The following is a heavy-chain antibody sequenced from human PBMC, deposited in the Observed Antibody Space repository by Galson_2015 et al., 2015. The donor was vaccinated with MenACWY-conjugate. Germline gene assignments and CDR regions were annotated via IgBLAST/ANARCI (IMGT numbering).Heavy chain of an antibody. CDR2: ISSNSSTI. Sequence: SLRLSCAASGFTFSSYSMNWVRQAPGKGLEWVSYISSNSSTIYYADSVKGRFTISRDNAKNALYLRMNSLRAEDTAVYYCATDEGFDYWGQGTLVPVSS. J-gene: IGHJ4*02. CDR1: GFTFSSYS. CDR3: ATDEGFDY. V-gene: IGHV3-48*04.